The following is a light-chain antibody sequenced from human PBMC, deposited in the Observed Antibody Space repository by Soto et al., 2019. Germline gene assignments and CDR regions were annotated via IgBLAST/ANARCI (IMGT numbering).Light chain of an antibody. CDR1: SGDVGSYNL. V-gene: IGLV2-23*03. J-gene: IGLJ1*01. CDR2: EGS. CDR3: CSYSGSRTFV. Sequence: QSALTQPASVSGSPGQSITLSCTGTSGDVGSYNLVSWYQQHPGKAPKLMIYEGSKRPSGVSTRFSGSKYGNTASLTISGLQAEDEADYYCCSYSGSRTFVFGTGTKVTVL.